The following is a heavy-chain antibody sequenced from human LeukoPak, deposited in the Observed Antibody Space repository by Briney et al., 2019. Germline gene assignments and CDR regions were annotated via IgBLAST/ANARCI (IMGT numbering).Heavy chain of an antibody. D-gene: IGHD1-1*01. CDR3: ARAKLELSAFDI. CDR1: GGTFSSYA. J-gene: IGHJ3*02. CDR2: IIPIFGTA. V-gene: IGHV1-69*05. Sequence: SVKVSFKASGGTFSSYAISWVRQAPGQGLEWMGGIIPIFGTANYAQKFQGRVTVTTDESTSTAYMELSSLRSEDTAVYYCARAKLELSAFDIWGQGTMVTVSS.